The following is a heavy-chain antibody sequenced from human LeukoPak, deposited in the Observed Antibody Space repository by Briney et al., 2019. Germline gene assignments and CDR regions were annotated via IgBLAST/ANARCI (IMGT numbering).Heavy chain of an antibody. V-gene: IGHV4-61*02. J-gene: IGHJ2*01. CDR1: GGSISSGGYY. Sequence: PSETLSLTCTVSGGSISSGGYYWSWIRQPAGKGLEWIGRIYTSGSTNYNPSLKSRVTISVDTCKNQFSLKLSSVTAADTAVYYCAREPPYWYFDLWGRGTLVTVSS. CDR3: AREPPYWYFDL. CDR2: IYTSGST.